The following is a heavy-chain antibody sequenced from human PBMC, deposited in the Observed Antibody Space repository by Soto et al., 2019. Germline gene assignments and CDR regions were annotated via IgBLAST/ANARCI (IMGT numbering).Heavy chain of an antibody. CDR3: ARTSFSSAWFFDY. V-gene: IGHV4-39*01. D-gene: IGHD6-19*01. J-gene: IGHJ4*02. CDR1: AGSISNNNYY. Sequence: SSETLSLTCTVSAGSISNNNYYWGWIRQPPGKGLEWIGSIYYSGSAYYKPSLKSRVTISVDTSKNQFSLVLSSVTAADTAVYYCARTSFSSAWFFDYWGQGTLVTVSS. CDR2: IYYSGSA.